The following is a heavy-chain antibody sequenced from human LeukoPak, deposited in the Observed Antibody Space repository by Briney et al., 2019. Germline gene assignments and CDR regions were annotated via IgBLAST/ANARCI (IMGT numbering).Heavy chain of an antibody. CDR2: IYTSGGT. CDR3: ARLYGGSGSYCDY. J-gene: IGHJ4*02. CDR1: GGSISSYY. D-gene: IGHD3-10*01. Sequence: SETLSLTCTVSGGSISSYYWSWIRQPAGKGLEWIGRIYTSGGTDYNPSLKSRVIMSVDTSKNHLSLKLTSVTAADTAMYYCARLYGGSGSYCDYWGQGTLVTVSS. V-gene: IGHV4-4*07.